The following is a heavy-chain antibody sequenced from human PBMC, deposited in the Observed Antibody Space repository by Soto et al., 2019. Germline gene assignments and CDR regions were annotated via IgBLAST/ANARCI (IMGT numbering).Heavy chain of an antibody. CDR3: AKVGAAFSSDY. CDR2: ISYDGSNK. D-gene: IGHD1-26*01. V-gene: IGHV3-30*18. Sequence: GGSLRLSCAASGFTFSSYGMHWVRQAPGKGLEWVAVISYDGSNKYYADSVKGRFTISRDNSKNTLYLQMNSLRAEDTAVYYCAKVGAAFSSDYWGQGTLVTVSS. CDR1: GFTFSSYG. J-gene: IGHJ4*02.